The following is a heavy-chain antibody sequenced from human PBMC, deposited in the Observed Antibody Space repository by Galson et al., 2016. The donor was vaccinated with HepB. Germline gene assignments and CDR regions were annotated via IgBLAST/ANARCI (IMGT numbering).Heavy chain of an antibody. CDR2: ISVSGGST. D-gene: IGHD2-2*02. CDR1: GFTFSNYA. Sequence: SLRLSCAASGFTFSNYAMNWVRQAPGKGLEWVSDISVSGGSTYYADAVKGRFTVTRDNSRNTLYLQMNSLRAEDTAVYYCARDADIVKVPAAIRADYWGQGTLVTVSS. J-gene: IGHJ4*02. V-gene: IGHV3-23*01. CDR3: ARDADIVKVPAAIRADY.